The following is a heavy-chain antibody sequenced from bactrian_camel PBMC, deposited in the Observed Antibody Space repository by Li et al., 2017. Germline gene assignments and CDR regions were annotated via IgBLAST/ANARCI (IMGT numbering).Heavy chain of an antibody. J-gene: IGHJ4*01. CDR3: ATTFIATMIRDY. Sequence: HVQLVESGEGSVQPGGSLKLSCTAPRDIYKGNCIGWFHQAPGKGLEWVSAIHRVGISTYYSDSVKGRFTISRDNAKNMLYLQMNGLKTEDTAVYYCATTFIATMIRDYWGQGTQVTVS. CDR1: RDIYKGNC. V-gene: IGHV3S1*01. D-gene: IGHD4*01. CDR2: IHRVGIST.